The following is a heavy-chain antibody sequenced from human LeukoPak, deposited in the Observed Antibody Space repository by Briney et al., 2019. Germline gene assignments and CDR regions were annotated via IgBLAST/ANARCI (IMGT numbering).Heavy chain of an antibody. CDR2: INTAGDT. Sequence: PGGSLRLSCAASGFIFSNYDMHWVRRATAKGLEWVSAINTAGDTYYLGSVKGRFTISRENAKNHFHLQMTRLRAGDTAVYYCARATVGMDVWGQGTTVTVSS. CDR1: GFIFSNYD. V-gene: IGHV3-13*01. J-gene: IGHJ6*02. CDR3: ARATVGMDV.